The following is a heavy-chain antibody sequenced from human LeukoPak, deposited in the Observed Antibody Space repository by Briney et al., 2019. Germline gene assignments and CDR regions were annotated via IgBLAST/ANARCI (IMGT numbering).Heavy chain of an antibody. V-gene: IGHV3-23*01. CDR3: EKDTYSSSSGDAFDI. Sequence: PGGSLRLSCAASGFTFSSYAMSWVRQAPGKGLEWVSAISGSGGSTYYADSVKGRFTISRDNSKDPLYLQMNSLRAEDTAVYYCEKDTYSSSSGDAFDIWGQGTMVTVSS. D-gene: IGHD6-6*01. CDR1: GFTFSSYA. CDR2: ISGSGGST. J-gene: IGHJ3*02.